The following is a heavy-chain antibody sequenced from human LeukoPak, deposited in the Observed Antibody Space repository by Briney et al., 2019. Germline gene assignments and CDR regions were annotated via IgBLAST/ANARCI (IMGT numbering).Heavy chain of an antibody. J-gene: IGHJ4*02. D-gene: IGHD3-22*01. Sequence: PAGTLTLSCAASAFTFSSYSMNWVRQAPGKGLEWVSSINSSRRYIYYAVQVKGRFTISRDNAKNSLYLRMNSLRAEDTAVYYCARDLGYDSSGHWGQGTLVTVSS. CDR3: ARDLGYDSSGH. V-gene: IGHV3-21*01. CDR1: AFTFSSYS. CDR2: INSSRRYI.